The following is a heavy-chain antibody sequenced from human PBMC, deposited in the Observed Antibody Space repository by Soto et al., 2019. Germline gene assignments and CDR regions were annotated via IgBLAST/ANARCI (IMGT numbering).Heavy chain of an antibody. CDR3: ARVAAAGSLAAFDI. D-gene: IGHD6-13*01. V-gene: IGHV5-51*01. Sequence: GESLKISCEGSGYSFISYWIGWVRQMPGKGLEWMGIIYCGDSDTRYSPSFQGQVTISADKSIGTAYLQWSSLKASDTAMYYCARVAAAGSLAAFDIWGQGTIVTVSS. J-gene: IGHJ3*02. CDR2: IYCGDSDT. CDR1: GYSFISYW.